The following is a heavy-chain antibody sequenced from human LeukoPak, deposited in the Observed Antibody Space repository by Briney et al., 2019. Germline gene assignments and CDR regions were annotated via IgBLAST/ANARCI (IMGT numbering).Heavy chain of an antibody. Sequence: PSETLSLTCTVSGGSISSGSYYWSWIRQPAGKGLEWIGRIYTSGSTNYNPSLKSRVTISVDTSKNQFSLKLSSVTAADTAVYYCARDLPTYYYGSGSYYDYWGQGTLVTVSS. D-gene: IGHD3-10*01. CDR1: GGSISSGSYY. CDR2: IYTSGST. V-gene: IGHV4-61*02. CDR3: ARDLPTYYYGSGSYYDY. J-gene: IGHJ4*02.